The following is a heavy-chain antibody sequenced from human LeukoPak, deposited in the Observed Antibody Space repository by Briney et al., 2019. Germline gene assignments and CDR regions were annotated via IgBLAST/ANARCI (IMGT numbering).Heavy chain of an antibody. J-gene: IGHJ5*02. V-gene: IGHV1-69*05. CDR2: IVPIFGTL. CDR1: GTTFSRSA. Sequence: SVKVSCKASGTTFSRSAISWVRQAPGQGLEWMGGIVPIFGTLKYAQKFQGRVTITTDESTSTAYMELSSLRSKDTAVYYCARGYQYYDSSGYYAIRWFDPWGQGTLVTVSS. CDR3: ARGYQYYDSSGYYAIRWFDP. D-gene: IGHD3-22*01.